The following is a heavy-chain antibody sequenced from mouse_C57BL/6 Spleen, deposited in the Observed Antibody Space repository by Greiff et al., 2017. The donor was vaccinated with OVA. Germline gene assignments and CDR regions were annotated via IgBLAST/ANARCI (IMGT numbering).Heavy chain of an antibody. D-gene: IGHD1-1*01. CDR3: ASRGYGSSYEYFDV. V-gene: IGHV1-74*01. J-gene: IGHJ1*03. CDR2: IHPSDSDT. CDR1: GYTFTSYW. Sequence: QVQLQQSGAELVKPGASVKVSCKASGYTFTSYWMHWVKQRPGQGLEWIGRIHPSDSDTNYNQKFKGKATLTVDKSSSTAYMQLSSLTSEDSAVYYCASRGYGSSYEYFDVWGTGTTVTVSS.